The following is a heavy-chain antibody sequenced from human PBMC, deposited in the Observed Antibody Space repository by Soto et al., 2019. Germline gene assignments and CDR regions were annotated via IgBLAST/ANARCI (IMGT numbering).Heavy chain of an antibody. CDR3: ERAGRGAYGMDV. CDR2: ITSDSSTI. CDR1: GFTFSSYS. Sequence: EVQLVESGGGLVQPGGSLRLSCAASGFTFSSYSINWVRQAPGKGLEWFSYITSDSSTISYADSVKGRFTVSRDNAKNSPYLQMNSLRAEDTAVYYCERAGRGAYGMDVWGQGTSVTVSS. J-gene: IGHJ6*02. V-gene: IGHV3-48*01.